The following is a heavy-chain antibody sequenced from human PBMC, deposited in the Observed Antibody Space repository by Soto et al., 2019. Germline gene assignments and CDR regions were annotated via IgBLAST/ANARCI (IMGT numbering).Heavy chain of an antibody. Sequence: EVQLLESGGGLVQPGGSLRVSCAVSGFPFRGYAMSWVRQAPGKGLEWVSAVSGSGGSIYYADSVKGRFTISRDNSKNTLYLQMNSLRAEDTAVYYCTKDTGRDHYDSSGYYHDYWGQGTLVTVSS. D-gene: IGHD3-22*01. CDR2: VSGSGGSI. CDR3: TKDTGRDHYDSSGYYHDY. V-gene: IGHV3-23*01. CDR1: GFPFRGYA. J-gene: IGHJ4*02.